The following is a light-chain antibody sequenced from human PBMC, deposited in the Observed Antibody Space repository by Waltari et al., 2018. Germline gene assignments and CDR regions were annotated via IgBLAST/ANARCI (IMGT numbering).Light chain of an antibody. V-gene: IGKV4-1*01. Sequence: DIVMTQSPDSLAVSLGERATINCKSGQSVLYRSNNKDNLAGYQQKPGQPPKLLFYWASTRESGFPDRFSGSGSGTDFTLTISSLQAEDVAVYYCQQYHSFPYTFGQGTKLEIK. CDR1: QSVLYRSNNKDN. CDR2: WAS. J-gene: IGKJ2*01. CDR3: QQYHSFPYT.